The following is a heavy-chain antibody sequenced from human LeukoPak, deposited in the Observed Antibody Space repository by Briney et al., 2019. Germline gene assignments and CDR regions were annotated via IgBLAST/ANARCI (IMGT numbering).Heavy chain of an antibody. CDR2: ALYSGGT. CDR3: ARGPAVTTDY. V-gene: IGHV4-61*03. D-gene: IGHD4-17*01. J-gene: IGHJ4*02. CDR1: AGSGSNSQYY. Sequence: SHTLSLTSNIPAGSGSNSQYYCNSFRQPPGKILEPLAYALYSGGTNYNPSLKSHAPISIGTSTNHFSLYLTSVIPTVTTLYSCARGPAVTTDYWGQGTLVTVSS.